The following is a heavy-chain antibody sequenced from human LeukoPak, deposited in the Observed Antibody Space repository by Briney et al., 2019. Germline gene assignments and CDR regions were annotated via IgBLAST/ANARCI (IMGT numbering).Heavy chain of an antibody. CDR3: ARDSSSWEY. J-gene: IGHJ4*02. D-gene: IGHD6-13*01. CDR2: ISGGGGST. Sequence: GGSLRLSCAASGFTFSTYGLNWVRQAPGKGLEWVSGISGGGGSTYYADSVKGRFTISRDNSKNTLYLQLNSLRADDTAVYYCARDSSSWEYRGQGTLVTVSS. CDR1: GFTFSTYG. V-gene: IGHV3-23*01.